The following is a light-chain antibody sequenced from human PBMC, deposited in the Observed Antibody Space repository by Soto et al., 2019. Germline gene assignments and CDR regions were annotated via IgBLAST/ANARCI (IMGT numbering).Light chain of an antibody. CDR2: EVS. CDR1: SSDVGGYNY. V-gene: IGLV2-14*01. Sequence: QSALTQPASVSGSPGQSITISCTGTSSDVGGYNYVSWYQQQSGKAPKLMIHEVSNRPSGVSSRFSGSKSGNTASLTISGLQAEDEADYYCSSYISSSTPYVFGTGTKVTVL. J-gene: IGLJ1*01. CDR3: SSYISSSTPYV.